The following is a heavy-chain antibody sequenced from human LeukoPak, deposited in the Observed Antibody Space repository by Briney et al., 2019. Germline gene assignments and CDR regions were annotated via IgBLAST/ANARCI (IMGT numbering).Heavy chain of an antibody. D-gene: IGHD6-6*01. CDR1: GYSISSGYY. J-gene: IGHJ4*02. CDR3: AREQLSYFDY. Sequence: SETLSLTCTVSGYSISSGYYWGWIRRPAGKGLEWIGRIYTSGSTNYNPSLKSRVTISVDTSKNQFSLKLSSVTAADTAVYYCAREQLSYFDYWGQGTLVTVSS. CDR2: IYTSGST. V-gene: IGHV4-61*02.